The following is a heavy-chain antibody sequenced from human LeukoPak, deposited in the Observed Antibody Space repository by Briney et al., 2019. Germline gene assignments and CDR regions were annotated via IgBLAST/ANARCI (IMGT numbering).Heavy chain of an antibody. CDR1: GFTFSTYG. V-gene: IGHV3-30*03. CDR3: ARVRGYCFDY. J-gene: IGHJ4*02. D-gene: IGHD3-22*01. Sequence: GGSLRLSCAASGFTFSTYGMHWVRQAPGKGLEWVALISYGGTNKYYADSVKGRFTISRDNSRNTLYLQINSLGAEDTAVYYCARVRGYCFDYWGQGTLVTVSS. CDR2: ISYGGTNK.